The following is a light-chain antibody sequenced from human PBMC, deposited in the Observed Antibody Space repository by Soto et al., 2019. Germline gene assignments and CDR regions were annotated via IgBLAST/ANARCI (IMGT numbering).Light chain of an antibody. J-gene: IGKJ3*01. Sequence: VLAQSPDTLSLSPGERGTLSCRASQSVTNRYLAWYQQKPGQAPRLLIYSASSRATGIPDRFSGSGSGTDFTLTISRLEPEDFAVYYCQHYGTSPTFGPGTKVHIK. CDR1: QSVTNRY. CDR2: SAS. CDR3: QHYGTSPT. V-gene: IGKV3-20*01.